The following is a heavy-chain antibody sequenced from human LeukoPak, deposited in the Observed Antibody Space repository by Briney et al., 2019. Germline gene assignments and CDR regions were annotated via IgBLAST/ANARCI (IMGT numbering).Heavy chain of an antibody. D-gene: IGHD5-12*01. CDR1: GFTFSSYW. CDR2: INSDGSST. J-gene: IGHJ4*02. V-gene: IGHV3-74*01. CDR3: ARAPYSGYDLDY. Sequence: GGSLRLSCAASGFTFSSYWMHWVRQAPGKGLVWVSRINSDGSSTSYADSVKGRFTISRDNAKNSLYLQMNSLRAEDTAVYYCARAPYSGYDLDYWGQGTLVTVSS.